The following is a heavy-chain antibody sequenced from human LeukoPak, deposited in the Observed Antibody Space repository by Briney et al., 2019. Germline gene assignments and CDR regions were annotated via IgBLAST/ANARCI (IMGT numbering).Heavy chain of an antibody. D-gene: IGHD3-22*01. CDR3: AILTLYDSSGSY. Sequence: ASVKVSCKASGYTFTSYGISWVRQAPGQGLEWMGWISAYNGNTNYAQKLQGRVTMTTDTSTSTAYMELRSPRSDDTAVYYCAILTLYDSSGSYWGQGTLVTVSS. J-gene: IGHJ4*02. CDR2: ISAYNGNT. CDR1: GYTFTSYG. V-gene: IGHV1-18*01.